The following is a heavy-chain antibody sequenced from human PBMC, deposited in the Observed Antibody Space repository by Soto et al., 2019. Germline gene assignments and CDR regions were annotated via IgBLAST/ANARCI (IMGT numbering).Heavy chain of an antibody. J-gene: IGHJ6*02. Sequence: GGSLRLSCAASGFNFNNYAMHWVRQAPGKGLEWVAVVTFDGSRTYYADSVKGRFTISRDSSNNTVSLQMNSLTNEDTAVYYCARVQYNFLVYYGLDVWGQGTTVTVSS. CDR2: VTFDGSRT. CDR1: GFNFNNYA. V-gene: IGHV3-30*03. D-gene: IGHD1-1*01. CDR3: ARVQYNFLVYYGLDV.